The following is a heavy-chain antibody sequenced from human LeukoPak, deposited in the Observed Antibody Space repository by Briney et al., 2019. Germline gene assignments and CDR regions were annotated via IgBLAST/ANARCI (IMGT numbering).Heavy chain of an antibody. D-gene: IGHD3-9*01. CDR3: ARGGLRYVEWHPRGNWFDP. J-gene: IGHJ5*02. CDR2: INHSGST. V-gene: IGHV4-34*01. CDR1: GGSFSGYY. Sequence: SETLSLTCAVYGGSFSGYYWSWIRQPPGKGLEWIGEINHSGSTNYNPSLKSRVTISVDTSKNQFSLKLSSVTAADTAVYYCARGGLRYVEWHPRGNWFDPWGQGTLVTVSS.